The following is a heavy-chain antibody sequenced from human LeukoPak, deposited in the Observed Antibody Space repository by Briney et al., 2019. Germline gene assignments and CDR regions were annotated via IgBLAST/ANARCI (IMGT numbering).Heavy chain of an antibody. J-gene: IGHJ6*02. D-gene: IGHD1-1*01. CDR2: ISYDGSNK. CDR3: AKDLDDYYGMDV. Sequence: SGGSLRLSCAASGFTFSSYGMHWVRQAPGKGLEWVAVISYDGSNKYYADSVKGRFTISRDNSKNTLYLQMNSLRAEDTAVYYCAKDLDDYYGMDVWGQGITVTVSS. CDR1: GFTFSSYG. V-gene: IGHV3-30*18.